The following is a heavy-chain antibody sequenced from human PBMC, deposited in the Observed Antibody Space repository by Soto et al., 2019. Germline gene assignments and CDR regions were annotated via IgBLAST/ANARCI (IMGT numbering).Heavy chain of an antibody. Sequence: GGSLRLSCAASGFTFSNAWMNWVRQAPGKGLEWVGRIESKTDGGTTDYAAPVKGRFTISRDDSKNTLYLQMNSLKTEDTAVYYCTTGGNVVEFYYYGMDVCGQGTTVTVSS. CDR3: TTGGNVVEFYYYGMDV. V-gene: IGHV3-15*07. J-gene: IGHJ6*02. CDR1: GFTFSNAW. CDR2: IESKTDGGTT. D-gene: IGHD1-1*01.